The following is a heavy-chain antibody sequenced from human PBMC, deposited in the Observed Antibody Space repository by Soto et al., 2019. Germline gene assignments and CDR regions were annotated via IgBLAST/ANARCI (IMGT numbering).Heavy chain of an antibody. CDR3: ARDQDDYGDYIGIFDY. J-gene: IGHJ4*02. CDR2: ISSSGGST. D-gene: IGHD4-17*01. Sequence: GGSLRLSCAASGVTCSSYAMHWVRQAPGKGLEYVSGISSSGGSTYYANSVKGRFTISRDNSKNTLYLQMGSLRAEDMAVYYCARDQDDYGDYIGIFDYWGQGTLVTVSS. CDR1: GVTCSSYA. V-gene: IGHV3-64*01.